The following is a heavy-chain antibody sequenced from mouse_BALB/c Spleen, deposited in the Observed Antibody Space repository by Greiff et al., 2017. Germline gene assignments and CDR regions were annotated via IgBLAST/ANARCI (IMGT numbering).Heavy chain of an antibody. V-gene: IGHV5-9-4*01. Sequence: EVQGVESGGGLVKPGGSLKLSCAASGFTFSSYAMSWVRQSPEKRLEWVAEISSGGSYTYYPDTVTGRFTISRDNAKNTLYLEMSSLRSEDTAMYYCARRSLPHYAMDYWGQGTSVTVSS. D-gene: IGHD1-2*01. CDR3: ARRSLPHYAMDY. J-gene: IGHJ4*01. CDR2: ISSGGSYT. CDR1: GFTFSSYA.